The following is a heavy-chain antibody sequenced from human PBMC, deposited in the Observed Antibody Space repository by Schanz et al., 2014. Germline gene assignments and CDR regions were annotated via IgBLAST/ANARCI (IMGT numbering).Heavy chain of an antibody. CDR1: GFTFSSYD. CDR2: LWHDGSKK. CDR3: ARDFHGYGPHLDY. J-gene: IGHJ4*02. D-gene: IGHD5-12*01. Sequence: QVQLVDSGGGLVKPGRSLRLSCVASGFTFSSYDVFWVRQAPGKGLEWVAILWHDGSKKYYADSVKGRFTVSRDNSKNTLYLQLNSLRAEDTAVYYCARDFHGYGPHLDYWGQGSLVNVSS. V-gene: IGHV3-33*01.